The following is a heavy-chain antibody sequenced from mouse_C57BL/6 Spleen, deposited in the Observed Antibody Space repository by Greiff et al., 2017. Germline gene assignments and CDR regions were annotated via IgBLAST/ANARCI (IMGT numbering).Heavy chain of an antibody. Sequence: EVKLLESGAELVRPGASVKLSCTASGFNIKDDYMHWVKQRPEQGLEWIGWIDPENGDTEYASKFQGKATITADTSSNTAYLQLSSLTSEDTAVYYCTHYGSSYDYAMDYWGQGTSVTVSS. CDR2: IDPENGDT. D-gene: IGHD1-1*01. CDR1: GFNIKDDY. CDR3: THYGSSYDYAMDY. J-gene: IGHJ4*01. V-gene: IGHV14-4*01.